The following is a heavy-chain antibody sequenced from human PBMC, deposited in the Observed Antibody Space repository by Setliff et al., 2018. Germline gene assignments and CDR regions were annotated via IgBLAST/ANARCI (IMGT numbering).Heavy chain of an antibody. Sequence: ASETLSLTCSVYGESFRNNYWSWIRQPPGKGLEWIGEINHYGSTNYTSSLRSRVTISLDTSENQFSLKLNSVTAADTAVYYCARRWNFGPYGSGIHDGFDMWGQGTMVTVS. D-gene: IGHD3-10*01. V-gene: IGHV4-34*01. J-gene: IGHJ3*02. CDR1: GESFRNNY. CDR3: ARRWNFGPYGSGIHDGFDM. CDR2: INHYGST.